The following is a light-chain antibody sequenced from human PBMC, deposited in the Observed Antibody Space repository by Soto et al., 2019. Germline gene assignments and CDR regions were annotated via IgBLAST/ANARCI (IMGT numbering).Light chain of an antibody. V-gene: IGKV3-20*01. Sequence: IVLTQSPGTLSLSPGERATLSCRASQSVSSSYLAWYQHKPGQAPRLLIYGASSRATGIPDRFSGGGSGTDFTLSISRLEPEDFAVYYCQQYGRSPLTFGGGTKMEIK. J-gene: IGKJ4*01. CDR1: QSVSSSY. CDR3: QQYGRSPLT. CDR2: GAS.